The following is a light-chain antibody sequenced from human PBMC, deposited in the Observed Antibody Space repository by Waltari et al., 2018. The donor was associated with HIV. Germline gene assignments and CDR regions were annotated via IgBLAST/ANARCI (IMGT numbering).Light chain of an antibody. J-gene: IGKJ4*01. V-gene: IGKV3-11*01. CDR1: QSVSSY. Sequence: EIVLTQSPATLSLSPGERATLFCRASQSVSSYLAWYQQKPGQAPRLLIYDASNRATGIPAMFSGSGSGTDFTLTISSLEPEDFAVYYCQQRSRKLTFGGGTKVEVK. CDR2: DAS. CDR3: QQRSRKLT.